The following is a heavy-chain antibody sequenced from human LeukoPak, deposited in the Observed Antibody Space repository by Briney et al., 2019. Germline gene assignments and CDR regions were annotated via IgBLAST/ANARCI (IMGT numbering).Heavy chain of an antibody. CDR2: IYSNGDT. Sequence: SQTLSLTCTVSGDSISSGSYYWSWIRQPAGKGLEWIGRIYSNGDTKFNPSLKSRVTISLDTSKDQFSLKLSSATAADTAVYYCASRHSKQQPYYYYMDIWGKGTTVTVSS. V-gene: IGHV4-61*02. J-gene: IGHJ6*03. D-gene: IGHD6-13*01. CDR3: ASRHSKQQPYYYYMDI. CDR1: GDSISSGSYY.